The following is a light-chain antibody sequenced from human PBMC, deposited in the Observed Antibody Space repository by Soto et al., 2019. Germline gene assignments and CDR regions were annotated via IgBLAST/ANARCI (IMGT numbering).Light chain of an antibody. V-gene: IGLV2-8*01. CDR3: ASYAGSNNSV. J-gene: IGLJ1*01. Sequence: SVLNQPPSATGSPGQSVTISCTKTSSDVGGYNHVSWYQQNPGKAPKLMIYDVSKRPSGVPDRFSGSKSGNTASLTISGLQAEDEADYYCASYAGSNNSVFGTGTKVTVL. CDR2: DVS. CDR1: SSDVGGYNH.